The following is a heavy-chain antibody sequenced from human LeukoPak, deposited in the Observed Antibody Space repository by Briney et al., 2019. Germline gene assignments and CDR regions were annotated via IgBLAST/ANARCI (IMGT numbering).Heavy chain of an antibody. CDR3: ASQIIAVAGTIDY. Sequence: PSETLSLTCAVSGYSISSGYYWGWIRQPPGKGLEWIGSIYHSRSTYYNPSLKSRVTISVDTSKNQFSLKLSSVTAADTAVYYCASQIIAVAGTIDYWGQGTLVTVSS. J-gene: IGHJ4*02. V-gene: IGHV4-38-2*01. CDR1: GYSISSGYY. D-gene: IGHD6-19*01. CDR2: IYHSRST.